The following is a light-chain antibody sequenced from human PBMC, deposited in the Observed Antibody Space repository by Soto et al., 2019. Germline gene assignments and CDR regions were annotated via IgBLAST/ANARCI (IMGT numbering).Light chain of an antibody. J-gene: IGKJ4*01. Sequence: IVLTQCPGTLSLSPGERATLSCRAGQSVRGNLAWYQQMPGQAPRLLIHGASTRATDIPGRFSGSGSGTEFTLTITSLQSEDFAVYYCQQYHNWPPGLTFGGGTKVDI. CDR1: QSVRGN. CDR2: GAS. CDR3: QQYHNWPPGLT. V-gene: IGKV3-15*01.